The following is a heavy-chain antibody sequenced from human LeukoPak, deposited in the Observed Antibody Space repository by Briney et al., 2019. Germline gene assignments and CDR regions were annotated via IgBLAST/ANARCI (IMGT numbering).Heavy chain of an antibody. CDR2: IHHTGST. J-gene: IGHJ4*02. D-gene: IGHD3-3*01. CDR3: ARGAWRGKSFDY. V-gene: IGHV4-34*01. CDR1: GGSISSYY. Sequence: PSETLSLTCTVSGGSISSYYWSWIRQPPGKGLEWIGEIHHTGSTNYNPSLRSRVTISVDKSKKQFSPSMNSVTAADTAVYYCARGAWRGKSFDYWGQGTLVTVSS.